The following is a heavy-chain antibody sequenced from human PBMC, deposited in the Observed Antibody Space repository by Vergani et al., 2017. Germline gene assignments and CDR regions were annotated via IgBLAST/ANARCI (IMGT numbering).Heavy chain of an antibody. CDR1: GGSISSYY. V-gene: IGHV4-59*01. J-gene: IGHJ3*02. CDR2: IYYSGST. CDR3: ARVGPVVPAAMDYDAFDI. Sequence: QVQLQDSGPGLVKPSETLSLTCTVSGGSISSYYWSWIRQPPGKGLEWIGYIYYSGSTNYNPSLKSRVTISVDTSKNQFSLKLSSVTAADTAVYYCARVGPVVPAAMDYDAFDIWGQGTMVTVSS. D-gene: IGHD2-2*01.